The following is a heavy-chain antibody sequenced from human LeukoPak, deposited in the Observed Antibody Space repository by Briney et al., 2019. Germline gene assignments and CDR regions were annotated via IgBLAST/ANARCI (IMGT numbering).Heavy chain of an antibody. Sequence: TGGSRNLSFPAPGFPFRTHWMHWFPQPPGKGLVWVSRINSDGSTTYYADSVKGRFTISRDNAKNTLYLQMNSLRAEDTAVYYCARVTETKRNPLDYWGQGTRVTVSS. CDR3: ARVTETKRNPLDY. CDR1: GFPFRTHW. V-gene: IGHV3-74*01. CDR2: INSDGSTT. D-gene: IGHD1-14*01. J-gene: IGHJ4*02.